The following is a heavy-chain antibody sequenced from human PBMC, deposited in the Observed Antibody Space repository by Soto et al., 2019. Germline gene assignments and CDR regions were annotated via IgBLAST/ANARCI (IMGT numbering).Heavy chain of an antibody. V-gene: IGHV3-11*01. J-gene: IGHJ6*03. D-gene: IGHD2-15*01. CDR2: ISGSGSTK. CDR3: ASGVAASHFYYYYMDV. CDR1: GFTFSDYY. Sequence: QVQLVESGGGLVKPGGSLRLSCAASGFTFSDYYMSWIRQAPGKGLEWVSYISGSGSTKYYADSVKGRFTISRDNAKNSLHLQMNSLRAEDTAVYYCASGVAASHFYYYYMDVWGKGTTVTVSS.